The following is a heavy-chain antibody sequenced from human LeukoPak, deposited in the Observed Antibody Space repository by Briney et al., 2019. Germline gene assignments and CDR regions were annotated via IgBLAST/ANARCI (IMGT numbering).Heavy chain of an antibody. D-gene: IGHD6-13*01. CDR1: GYTFTGYD. CDR2: INPNSGGT. V-gene: IGHV1-2*02. J-gene: IGHJ4*02. CDR3: ARVNQQLVLYY. Sequence: ASVKVSCKASGYTFTGYDMQWVRRAPGQGLEWMGWINPNSGGTNCAQKFQGRVTMTRDTSISTAHMAQSRMRSDDTAVYYCARVNQQLVLYYWGQGTLVTVSS.